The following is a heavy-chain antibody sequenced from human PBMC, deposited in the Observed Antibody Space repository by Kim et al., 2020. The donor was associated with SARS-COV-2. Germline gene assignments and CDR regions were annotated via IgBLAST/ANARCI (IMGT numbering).Heavy chain of an antibody. Sequence: GGSLRLSCAASGFTVSSNYMSWVRQAPGKGLEWVSVIYSGGSTYYADSVKGRFTISRDNSKNTLYLQMNSLRAEDTAVYYCARDGRGGYSYGQYYYYGMDVWGQGTTVTVSS. D-gene: IGHD5-18*01. CDR3: ARDGRGGYSYGQYYYYGMDV. CDR1: GFTVSSNY. V-gene: IGHV3-53*01. CDR2: IYSGGST. J-gene: IGHJ6*02.